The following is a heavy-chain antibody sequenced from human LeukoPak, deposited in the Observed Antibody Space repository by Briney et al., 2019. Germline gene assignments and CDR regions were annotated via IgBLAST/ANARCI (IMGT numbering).Heavy chain of an antibody. CDR3: ARGVENSSGWADY. Sequence: SETLSLTCTVSGYSISSGYYWGWIRQPPGKGLEWIGSIYHSGSTYYNPSLKSRVTISVDTSKNQFSPKLSSVTAADTAVYYCARGVENSSGWADYWGQGTLVTVSS. V-gene: IGHV4-38-2*02. CDR1: GYSISSGYY. CDR2: IYHSGST. J-gene: IGHJ4*02. D-gene: IGHD6-19*01.